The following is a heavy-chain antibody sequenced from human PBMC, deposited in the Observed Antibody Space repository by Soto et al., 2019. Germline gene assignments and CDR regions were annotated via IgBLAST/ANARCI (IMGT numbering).Heavy chain of an antibody. CDR3: ARLRARVRYCSSTSCSYYYYGMDV. Sequence: SETLSLTCTVSGGSISSSSYYWGWIRQPPGKGLEWIGSIYYSGSTYYNPSLKSRVTISVDTSKNQFSLKLSSVTAADTAVYYCARLRARVRYCSSTSCSYYYYGMDVWGQGTTVTVSS. J-gene: IGHJ6*02. CDR1: GGSISSSSYY. D-gene: IGHD2-2*01. V-gene: IGHV4-39*01. CDR2: IYYSGST.